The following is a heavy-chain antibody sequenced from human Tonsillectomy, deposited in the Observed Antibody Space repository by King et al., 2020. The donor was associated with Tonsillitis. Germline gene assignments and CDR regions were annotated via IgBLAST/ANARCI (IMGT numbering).Heavy chain of an antibody. CDR1: GYTLIELS. CDR3: ASYSGNNGYNSWPY. D-gene: IGHD5-12*01. V-gene: IGHV1-24*01. CDR2: FDPEDGEI. J-gene: IGHJ4*02. Sequence: QLVQSGAEVRKPGASVKVSCKVSGYTLIELSMHWVRQAPGRGLEWMGGFDPEDGEIIYAQKFQGRVTMTEDTSTDRAYMELSSLRSEDTAVYYCASYSGNNGYNSWPYWGQGTLVTVSS.